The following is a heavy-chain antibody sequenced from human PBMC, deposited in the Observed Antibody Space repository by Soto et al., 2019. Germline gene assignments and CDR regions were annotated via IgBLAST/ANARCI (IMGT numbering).Heavy chain of an antibody. D-gene: IGHD1-26*01. J-gene: IGHJ3*02. CDR3: ARDPSSGSYWAYAFDI. Sequence: GASVKVSCKASGGTFSSYAISWVRQAPGQGLEWMGGIIPIFGTANYAQKFQGRVTITADESTSTAYMELSRLRSDDTAVYYCARDPSSGSYWAYAFDIWGQGTMVTVSS. V-gene: IGHV1-69*13. CDR2: IIPIFGTA. CDR1: GGTFSSYA.